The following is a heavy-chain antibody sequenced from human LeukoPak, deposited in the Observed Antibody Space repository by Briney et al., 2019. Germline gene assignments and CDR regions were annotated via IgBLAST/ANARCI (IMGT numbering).Heavy chain of an antibody. CDR1: GFTFDDYA. D-gene: IGHD3-10*01. J-gene: IGHJ6*02. V-gene: IGHV3-9*01. Sequence: GGSLRLSCVASGFTFDDYAMHWVRQAPGKGLEWVSGVSWNSGSIGYADSVKGRFTISRDNAKNSLYLQMNSLRAEDTALYYCAKVLWYGSGPRYYYYGMDVWGQGTTVTVSS. CDR2: VSWNSGSI. CDR3: AKVLWYGSGPRYYYYGMDV.